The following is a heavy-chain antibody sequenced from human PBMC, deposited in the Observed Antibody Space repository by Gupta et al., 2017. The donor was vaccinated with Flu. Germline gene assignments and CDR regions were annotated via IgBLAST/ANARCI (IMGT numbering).Heavy chain of an antibody. CDR3: AKDGGWYRTLAYFQH. J-gene: IGHJ1*01. CDR2: ISGSGGST. V-gene: IGHV3-23*01. Sequence: EVQLLESGGGLVQPGGSLRLSCAASGFTFSSYAMSWVRQAPGKGLEWVSAISGSGGSTYYADSVKGRFTISRDNSKNTLYRQMNSLRAEDTAVYYCAKDGGWYRTLAYFQHWGQGTLVTVSS. D-gene: IGHD3-16*02. CDR1: GFTFSSYA.